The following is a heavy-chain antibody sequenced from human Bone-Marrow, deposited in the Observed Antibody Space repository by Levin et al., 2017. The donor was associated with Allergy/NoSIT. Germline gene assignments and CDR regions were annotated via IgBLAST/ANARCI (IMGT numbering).Heavy chain of an antibody. V-gene: IGHV4-34*01. CDR2: INHSGST. CDR3: ARGYLITFGGVIVSGYYGMDV. J-gene: IGHJ6*02. D-gene: IGHD3-16*02. Sequence: SETLSLTCAVYGGSFSGYYWSWIRQPPGKGLEWIGEINHSGSTNYNPSLKSRVTISVDTSKNQFSLKLSSVTAADTAVYYCARGYLITFGGVIVSGYYGMDVWGQGTTVTVSS. CDR1: GGSFSGYY.